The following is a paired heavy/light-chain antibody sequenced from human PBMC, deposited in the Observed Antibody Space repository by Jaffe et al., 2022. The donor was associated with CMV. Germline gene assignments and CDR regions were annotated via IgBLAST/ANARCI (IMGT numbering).Heavy chain of an antibody. CDR3: ASHSEKSDDYFDY. CDR2: FYNSGNT. V-gene: IGHV4-59*08. Sequence: QVHLQESGPGLVKPSETLSLTCTVSGVSINSYYWSWIRQAPGKGLEWIGYFYNSGNTYYNPSLSSRVTMSVDTSKNQFSLNLNSVTAADTAVYFCASHSEKSDDYFDYWGQGILVTVSS. J-gene: IGHJ4*02. CDR1: GVSINSYY.
Light chain of an antibody. CDR1: QSISRW. CDR3: QQFNSYPRT. Sequence: DIQMTQSPSTLSASVGDRVTITCRASQSISRWMAWYQQKPGKAPKLLISKASNLQSGVPSRFSGTGSGTEFTLTISSLQPDDFATYYCQQFNSYPRTFGQGTKVE. CDR2: KAS. V-gene: IGKV1-5*03. J-gene: IGKJ1*01.